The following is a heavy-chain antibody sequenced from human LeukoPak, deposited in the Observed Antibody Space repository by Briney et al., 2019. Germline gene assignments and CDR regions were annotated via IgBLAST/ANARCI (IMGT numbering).Heavy chain of an antibody. CDR3: ARQWDYYAF. V-gene: IGHV1-2*02. CDR2: INPKSGDT. CDR1: GYTFTDYY. Sequence: GASVKVSCKASGYTFTDYYMHWVRQAPGQGLEWMGWINPKSGDTRYAQKFQGRVTMTRDSSITTAYIDLSSLRSDDTAVYYCARQWDYYAFWGQGTLVTVSS. J-gene: IGHJ4*02. D-gene: IGHD2-8*01.